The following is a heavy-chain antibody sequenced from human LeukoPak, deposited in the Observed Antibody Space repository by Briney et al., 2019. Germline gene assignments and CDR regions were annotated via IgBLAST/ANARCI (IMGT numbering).Heavy chain of an antibody. CDR2: IYYSGST. CDR1: GGSISSGDYY. Sequence: SQTLSLTCTVSGGSISSGDYYWSWIRQTPGKGLEWIGYIYYSGSTYYNPSLKSRVTISVDTSKTQFSLKLSSVTAADTAVYYCARDEPRYCSSTSCYKGNWFDPWGQGTLVTVSS. D-gene: IGHD2-2*02. CDR3: ARDEPRYCSSTSCYKGNWFDP. J-gene: IGHJ5*02. V-gene: IGHV4-30-4*08.